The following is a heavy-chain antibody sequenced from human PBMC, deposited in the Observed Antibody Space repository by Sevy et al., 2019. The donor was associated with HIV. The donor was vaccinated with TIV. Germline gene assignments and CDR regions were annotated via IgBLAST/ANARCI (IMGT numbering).Heavy chain of an antibody. CDR3: AKDKGPTYYYDSSGLY. V-gene: IGHV3-30*18. D-gene: IGHD3-22*01. Sequence: GGSLRLSCAASGFTFSSYGMHWVRQASGKGLEWVAVISYDGSNKYYADSVKGRFTISRDNSKNTLYLQMNSLRAEDTAVYYCAKDKGPTYYYDSSGLYWGQGTLVTVSS. CDR1: GFTFSSYG. CDR2: ISYDGSNK. J-gene: IGHJ4*02.